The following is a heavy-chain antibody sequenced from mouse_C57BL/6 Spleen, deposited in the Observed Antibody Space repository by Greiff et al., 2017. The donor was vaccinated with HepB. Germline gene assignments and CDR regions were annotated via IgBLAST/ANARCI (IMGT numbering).Heavy chain of an antibody. J-gene: IGHJ4*01. V-gene: IGHV1-5*01. Sequence: VQLQQSGTVLARPGASVKMSCKTSGYTFTSYWMHWVKQRPGQGLEWIGAIYPGNSDTSYNQKFKGKAKLTAVTSASTAYMELSSLTNEDSAVYYCTRRRGDSSGYGYAMDYWGQGTSVTVSS. D-gene: IGHD3-2*02. CDR1: GYTFTSYW. CDR3: TRRRGDSSGYGYAMDY. CDR2: IYPGNSDT.